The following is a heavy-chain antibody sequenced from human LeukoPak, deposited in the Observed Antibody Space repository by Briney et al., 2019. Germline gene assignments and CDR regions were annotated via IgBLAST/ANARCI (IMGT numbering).Heavy chain of an antibody. D-gene: IGHD6-13*01. CDR3: ARADYSSTWSHDYYYMDV. J-gene: IGHJ6*03. CDR2: INHSGST. Sequence: SETLSLTCAVYGGSFSGYYWTWIRQPPGKGLEWIGEINHSGSTNYNPSLKSRVTISVDTSKNQFSLKLSSVTAADTAVYYCARADYSSTWSHDYYYMDVWGKGTTVTVSS. V-gene: IGHV4-34*01. CDR1: GGSFSGYY.